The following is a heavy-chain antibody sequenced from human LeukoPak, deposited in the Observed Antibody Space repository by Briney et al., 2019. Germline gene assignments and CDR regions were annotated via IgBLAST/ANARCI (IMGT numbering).Heavy chain of an antibody. J-gene: IGHJ4*02. Sequence: GGSLRLSCAASGFTFSSYGMHWVRQAPAKGLEWVAVISYDGSNKYYADSVKGRFTVSRDNSKNTLYLQMNSLRADDTAVYYCAKDLERHIVVVTASAVDYWGQGTLVTVSS. CDR2: ISYDGSNK. CDR3: AKDLERHIVVVTASAVDY. D-gene: IGHD2-21*02. CDR1: GFTFSSYG. V-gene: IGHV3-30*18.